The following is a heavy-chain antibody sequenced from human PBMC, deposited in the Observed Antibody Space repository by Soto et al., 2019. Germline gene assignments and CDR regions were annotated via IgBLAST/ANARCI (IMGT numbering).Heavy chain of an antibody. CDR2: IYPGDSDT. Sequence: GASLKLSCKGSGYSFTNYWIAWVRQMTGKGLEWVGIIYPGDSDTRYSPSFQGQVTISADKSISTAYLQWRSLRASDTAMYYCARPRSGSYRLDYYGMDVWGQGTTVTVSS. D-gene: IGHD3-10*01. V-gene: IGHV5-51*01. J-gene: IGHJ6*02. CDR3: ARPRSGSYRLDYYGMDV. CDR1: GYSFTNYW.